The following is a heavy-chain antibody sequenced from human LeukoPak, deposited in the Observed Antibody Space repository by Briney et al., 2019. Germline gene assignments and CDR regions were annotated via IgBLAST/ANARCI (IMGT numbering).Heavy chain of an antibody. CDR1: GGSFSGYY. J-gene: IGHJ6*03. CDR3: ARLVAARYYYYYYMDV. D-gene: IGHD6-6*01. Sequence: SETLSLTCAVYGGSFSGYYWSWIRQPPGKGLEWIGYIYYSGSTNYNPSLKSRVTISVDTSKNQFSLKLSSVTAADTAVYYCARLVAARYYYYYYMDVWGKGTTVTVSS. CDR2: IYYSGST. V-gene: IGHV4-59*08.